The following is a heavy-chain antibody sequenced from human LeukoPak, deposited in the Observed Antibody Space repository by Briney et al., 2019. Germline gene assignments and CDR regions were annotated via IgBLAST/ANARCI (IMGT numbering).Heavy chain of an antibody. V-gene: IGHV1-46*01. CDR1: GYTFSSYY. CDR3: ARVAAEVVGVPGAIGFGWLRRDYYYMDV. D-gene: IGHD2-2*02. CDR2: INPSGGST. J-gene: IGHJ6*03. Sequence: ASVKVSCKASGYTFSSYYMHWVRQAPGEGLEWMGIINPSGGSTSYAQKLKGRVTMTRDMSTSTVHMELSSLRSEDTAVYYCARVAAEVVGVPGAIGFGWLRRDYYYMDVWGKGTPVTVSS.